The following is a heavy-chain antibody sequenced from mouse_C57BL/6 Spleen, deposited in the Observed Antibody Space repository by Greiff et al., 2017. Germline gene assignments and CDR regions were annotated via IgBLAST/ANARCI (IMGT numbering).Heavy chain of an antibody. D-gene: IGHD4-1*01. V-gene: IGHV1-54*01. J-gene: IGHJ4*01. Sequence: VKLMESGAELVRPGTSVKVSCKASGYAFTNYLIEWVKQRPGQGLEWIGVINPGSGGTNYNEKFKGKATLTADKSSSTAYMQLSSLTSEDSAVYFCGAGTGAMDYWGQGTSVTVSS. CDR1: GYAFTNYL. CDR3: GAGTGAMDY. CDR2: INPGSGGT.